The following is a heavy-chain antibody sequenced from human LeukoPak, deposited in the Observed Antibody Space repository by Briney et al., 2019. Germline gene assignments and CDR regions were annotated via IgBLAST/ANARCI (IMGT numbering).Heavy chain of an antibody. CDR1: GFTFSSYT. J-gene: IGHJ4*02. V-gene: IGHV3-23*01. Sequence: GGSLRLSCAASGFTFSSYTMSWVRQSPGKGLEWVSSITGSGNSTYYADSVKGRFTISRDNSKSTLYLQMNSLRAEDTAVYYCAKGYYGPLRHLYFDYWGQGTLVTVSS. CDR2: ITGSGNST. CDR3: AKGYYGPLRHLYFDY. D-gene: IGHD3-22*01.